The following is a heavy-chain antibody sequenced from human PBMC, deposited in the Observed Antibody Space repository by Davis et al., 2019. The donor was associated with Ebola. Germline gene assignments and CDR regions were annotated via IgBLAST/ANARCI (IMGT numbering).Heavy chain of an antibody. J-gene: IGHJ4*02. V-gene: IGHV1-3*01. CDR2: INAGNGNT. CDR1: GYTFTSYG. D-gene: IGHD3-22*01. Sequence: ASVKVSCKASGYTFTSYGISWVRQAPGQRLEWMGWINAGNGNTKYSQKFQGRVTITRDTSASTAYMELSSLRSEDTAVYYCARNPPRYYYDSSGYQTHPYYFDYWGQGTLVTVSS. CDR3: ARNPPRYYYDSSGYQTHPYYFDY.